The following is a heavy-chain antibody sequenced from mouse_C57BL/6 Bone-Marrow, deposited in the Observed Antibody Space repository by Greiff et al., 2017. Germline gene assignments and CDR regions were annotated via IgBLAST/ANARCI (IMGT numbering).Heavy chain of an antibody. V-gene: IGHV1-69*01. Sequence: QVQLQQPGAELVMPGASVKLSCKASGYTFTSYWMHWVKQRPGQGLEWIGEIDPSDSYTNYNQKFKGKSTLTVDKTASTASMQLRSLTSADSADYYWASHYYSDSDWDFDVWGTGTAVTVSS. CDR1: GYTFTSYW. D-gene: IGHD1-2*01. CDR2: IDPSDSYT. CDR3: ASHYYSDSDWDFDV. J-gene: IGHJ1*03.